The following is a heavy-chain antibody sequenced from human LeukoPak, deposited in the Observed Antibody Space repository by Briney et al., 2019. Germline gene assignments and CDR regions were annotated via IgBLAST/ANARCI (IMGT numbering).Heavy chain of an antibody. CDR2: INHSGST. V-gene: IGHV4-34*01. CDR3: ARALAGTNHYYYYYGMDV. CDR1: GGSFSGYY. Sequence: SETLSLTCAVYGGSFSGYYWSWIRQPPGKGLEWIGEINHSGSTNYNPSLKSRITISVDTSKNQFSRKLSSVTAADTAVYYCARALAGTNHYYYYYGMDVWGQGTTVTGSS. D-gene: IGHD6-19*01. J-gene: IGHJ6*02.